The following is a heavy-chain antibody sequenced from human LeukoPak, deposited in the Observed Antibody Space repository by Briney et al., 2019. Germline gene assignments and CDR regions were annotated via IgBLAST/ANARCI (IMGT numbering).Heavy chain of an antibody. CDR3: ARHQASYYDFWSGYYTGYDY. CDR2: ISAYNGNT. D-gene: IGHD3-3*01. Sequence: ASVKVSCKASGYTFTSYGISWVRQAPGQGLEWMGWISAYNGNTNYAQKLQGRVTMTTDTSTSTAYMELRSLRSDDTAVYYCARHQASYYDFWSGYYTGYDYWGQGTLVTVSS. CDR1: GYTFTSYG. J-gene: IGHJ4*02. V-gene: IGHV1-18*01.